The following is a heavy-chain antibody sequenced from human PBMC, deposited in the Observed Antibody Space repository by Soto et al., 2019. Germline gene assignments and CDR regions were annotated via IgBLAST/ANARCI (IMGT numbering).Heavy chain of an antibody. Sequence: EVQLVESGGGLVQPGGSLRLSCAASGFTFSSYWMHWVRQAPGKGLVWVSRINSDGSSTSYADSVKGRFTISRDNAKNTLYLQMNSLRAEDTAVYYCARDNKEYGDYGAFDIWGQGTMVTVSS. CDR2: INSDGSST. D-gene: IGHD4-17*01. J-gene: IGHJ3*02. V-gene: IGHV3-74*01. CDR3: ARDNKEYGDYGAFDI. CDR1: GFTFSSYW.